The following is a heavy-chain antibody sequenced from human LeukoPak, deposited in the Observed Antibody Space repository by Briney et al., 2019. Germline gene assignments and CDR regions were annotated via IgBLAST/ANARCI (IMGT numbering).Heavy chain of an antibody. J-gene: IGHJ3*02. D-gene: IGHD1-7*01. CDR3: ARDRGITGTTSAFDI. V-gene: IGHV3-21*01. Sequence: GGSLRLSCAASGFTFSSYSMNWVRQAPGKGLEWVSSISSSSSYIYYADSVKGRFTISRDNAKNSLYLQMNSLRAEDTAVYYCARDRGITGTTSAFDIWGQGTMVTVSS. CDR2: ISSSSSYI. CDR1: GFTFSSYS.